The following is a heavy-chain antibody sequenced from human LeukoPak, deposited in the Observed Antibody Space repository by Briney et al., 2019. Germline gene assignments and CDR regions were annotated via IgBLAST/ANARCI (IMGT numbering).Heavy chain of an antibody. CDR1: GGSFSFYY. J-gene: IGHJ6*02. V-gene: IGHV4-59*01. Sequence: SETLSLTCAVYGGSFSFYYWSWIRQPPGKGLEWIGYIYYSGSTNYNPSLKSRVTISVDTSKNQFSLKVSSVTAADTAVYYCARDARGSSYMDVWGQGTTVTVSS. D-gene: IGHD3-10*01. CDR3: ARDARGSSYMDV. CDR2: IYYSGST.